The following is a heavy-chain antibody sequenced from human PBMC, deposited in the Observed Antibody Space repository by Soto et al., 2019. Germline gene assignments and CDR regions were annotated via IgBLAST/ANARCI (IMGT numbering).Heavy chain of an antibody. Sequence: LSLTCAVNGGSFSGYYWSWIHQPPGKGLEWIGEINHSGSTNYNPSLKSRVTISVDTSKNQFSLKLSSVTAADTAVYYCARRPKSGSSWEGYYYYGMDVWGQGTTVSVSS. CDR1: GGSFSGYY. D-gene: IGHD6-13*01. J-gene: IGHJ6*02. CDR2: INHSGST. CDR3: ARRPKSGSSWEGYYYYGMDV. V-gene: IGHV4-34*01.